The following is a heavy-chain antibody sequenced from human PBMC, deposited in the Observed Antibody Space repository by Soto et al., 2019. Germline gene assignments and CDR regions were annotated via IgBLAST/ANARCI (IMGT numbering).Heavy chain of an antibody. J-gene: IGHJ4*01. V-gene: IGHV4-38-2*02. CDR3: ARVHVMVVAGSTFDY. CDR1: GCSISSGSY. CDR2: IYHGGTT. Sequence: SETLSLTCTVSGCSISSGSYWAWIRQPPGKVPEWIASIYHGGTTFYNPSLKSRITISVDTSNNQFSLKLTSVTAADTAVYYCARVHVMVVAGSTFDYWGHGSLVTVSS. D-gene: IGHD6-19*01.